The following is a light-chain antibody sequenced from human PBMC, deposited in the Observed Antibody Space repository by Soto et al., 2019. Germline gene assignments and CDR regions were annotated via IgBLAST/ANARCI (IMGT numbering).Light chain of an antibody. V-gene: IGLV1-47*01. Sequence: QSVLTQSPSASGTPGQRVTISCSGSSSNIGSNYVFWYQHLPGTAPKLLIYRNNQRPSGVPDRFSGSKSGTSASLAISGLRSEDETDYYCAAWDDSLSGVVFGGGTKLTVL. CDR3: AAWDDSLSGVV. J-gene: IGLJ2*01. CDR1: SSNIGSNY. CDR2: RNN.